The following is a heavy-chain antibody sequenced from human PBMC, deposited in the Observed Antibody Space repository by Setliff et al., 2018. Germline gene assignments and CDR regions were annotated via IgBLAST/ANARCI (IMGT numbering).Heavy chain of an antibody. CDR1: GFTFSNAW. CDR2: IKSKTDGGTT. D-gene: IGHD3-16*01. Sequence: NPGGSLRLSCTASGFTFSNAWMSWVRQAPGKGLEWVGRIKSKTDGGTTDYAAPVKGRFTISRDDSKSTLYLQMNSLKTEDTAVYYCTTGGQKGGYYYGMDVWGQGTTVTVSS. V-gene: IGHV3-15*01. CDR3: TTGGQKGGYYYGMDV. J-gene: IGHJ6*02.